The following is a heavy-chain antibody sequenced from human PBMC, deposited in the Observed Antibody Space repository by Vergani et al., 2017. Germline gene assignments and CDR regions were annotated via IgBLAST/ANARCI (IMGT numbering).Heavy chain of an antibody. CDR3: ASDCGQSYYDILTGYYIGCGMDV. D-gene: IGHD3-9*01. CDR1: GFTVSSNY. J-gene: IGHJ6*02. CDR2: IYSGGST. Sequence: EVQLVESGGGLVQPGGSLRLSCAASGFTVSSNYMSWVRQAPGKGLEWVSVIYSGGSTSYADSVEGRFTISRDNSKNTLYLQMNSLRAEDTAVYYCASDCGQSYYDILTGYYIGCGMDVWGQGTTVTVSS. V-gene: IGHV3-66*02.